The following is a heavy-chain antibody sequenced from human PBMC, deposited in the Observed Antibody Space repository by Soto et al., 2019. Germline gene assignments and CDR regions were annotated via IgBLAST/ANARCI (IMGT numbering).Heavy chain of an antibody. CDR1: GGTFSSYT. D-gene: IGHD6-6*01. J-gene: IGHJ6*03. CDR3: ARGARPWGSSEYYYYMDV. V-gene: IGHV1-69*02. CDR2: IIPILGIA. Sequence: GASVKVSCKASGGTFSSYTISWVRQAPGQGLEWMGRIIPILGIANYAQKFQGRVTITADKSTSTAYMELSSLRSEDTAVYYCARGARPWGSSEYYYYMDVWGKGTTVTGSS.